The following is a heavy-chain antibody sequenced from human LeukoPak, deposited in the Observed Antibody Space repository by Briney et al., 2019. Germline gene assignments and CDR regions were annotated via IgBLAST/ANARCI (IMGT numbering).Heavy chain of an antibody. CDR1: GGSISSYY. V-gene: IGHV4-59*12. J-gene: IGHJ4*02. D-gene: IGHD6-6*01. Sequence: SETLSLTCTVSGGSISSYYWTWIRQPPGKGLEWIGSLYYSGSTNYNPSLKSRVTISVDTSKNQFSLKLSSVTAADTAVYYCARGVARSSKFHFSYYFDYWGQGTLVTVSS. CDR3: ARGVARSSKFHFSYYFDY. CDR2: LYYSGST.